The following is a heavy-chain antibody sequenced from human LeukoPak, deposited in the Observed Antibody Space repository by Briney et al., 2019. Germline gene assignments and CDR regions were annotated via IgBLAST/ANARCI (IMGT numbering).Heavy chain of an antibody. V-gene: IGHV3-7*02. Sequence: GGSLRLSCAASGFTFSNYWMSWVRQAPGKGLEWVANIKQDGSKKYYVDSVKGRFTISRDNAKNSLYLQMNSLRAEDTAVYNCARTAGYSSIVFDIWGQGTMVTVSS. D-gene: IGHD2-2*01. J-gene: IGHJ3*02. CDR1: GFTFSNYW. CDR2: IKQDGSKK. CDR3: ARTAGYSSIVFDI.